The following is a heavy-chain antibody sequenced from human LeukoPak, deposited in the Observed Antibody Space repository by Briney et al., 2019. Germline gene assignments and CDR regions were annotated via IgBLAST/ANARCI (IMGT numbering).Heavy chain of an antibody. CDR3: ARVRVGVAGTLGRDAFDI. D-gene: IGHD6-19*01. Sequence: ASVKVSCKASGYTFTSYGISWVRQAPGQGLEWMGWISAYNGNTNYAQKLQGRVTMTTDTSTSTAYMELRSLRSDDTAVYYCARVRVGVAGTLGRDAFDIWGQGTIVTVSS. V-gene: IGHV1-18*01. J-gene: IGHJ3*02. CDR1: GYTFTSYG. CDR2: ISAYNGNT.